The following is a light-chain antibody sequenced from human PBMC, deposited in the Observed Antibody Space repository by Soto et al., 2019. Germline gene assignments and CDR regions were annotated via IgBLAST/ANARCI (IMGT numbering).Light chain of an antibody. Sequence: QSVLTQPPSASASLGASVTLTCTLSSGYSNYKVDWYQQRPGKGPRFVMRVGTGGIVGSKGDGIPDRFSVLGSGLNRYLTIKNIQEEDESDYHCGAYHGSGSNFVGNVLGSGNQRTVL. CDR1: SGYSNYK. V-gene: IGLV9-49*01. J-gene: IGLJ6*01. CDR2: VGTGGIVG. CDR3: GAYHGSGSNFVGNV.